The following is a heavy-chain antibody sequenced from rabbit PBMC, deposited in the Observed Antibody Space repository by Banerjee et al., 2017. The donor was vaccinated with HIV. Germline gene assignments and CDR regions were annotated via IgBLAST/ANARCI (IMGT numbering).Heavy chain of an antibody. CDR2: INTSSGNT. J-gene: IGHJ4*01. CDR1: GSDISSNA. Sequence: QEQLVESGGGLVQPEGSLTLTCKASGSDISSNAMCWVRQAPGKGLEWIACINTSSGNTVYASWAKGRFTLSKTSSTTVTLQMTSLTAADTATYFCARDSAGREDFNLWGQGTLVTVS. D-gene: IGHD4-1*01. CDR3: ARDSAGREDFNL. V-gene: IGHV1S45*01.